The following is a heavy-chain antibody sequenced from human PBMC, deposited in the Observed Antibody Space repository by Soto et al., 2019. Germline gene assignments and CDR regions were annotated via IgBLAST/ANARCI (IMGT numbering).Heavy chain of an antibody. CDR2: ISAYNGNT. Sequence: GASVKVSCKASGYTFTSYGISWVRQAPGQGLEWMGWISAYNGNTNYAQKLQGRVTMTTDTSTSTAYMELSSLRSDDTAVYYCARDVLRYFDWLLPAQYGMDVWGQGTTVTVSS. D-gene: IGHD3-9*01. CDR1: GYTFTSYG. V-gene: IGHV1-18*01. CDR3: ARDVLRYFDWLLPAQYGMDV. J-gene: IGHJ6*02.